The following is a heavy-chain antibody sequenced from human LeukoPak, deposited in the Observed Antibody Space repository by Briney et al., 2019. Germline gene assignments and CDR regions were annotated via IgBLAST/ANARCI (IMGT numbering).Heavy chain of an antibody. CDR3: ARFASIGDFWSGYGEDDAFDI. CDR2: IYYSGST. V-gene: IGHV4-59*01. CDR1: GGSISSYY. Sequence: PSETLSLTCTVSGGSISSYYWSWIRQPPGKGLEWIGYIYYSGSTNYNPSLKSRVTISVDTSKDQFSLKLSSVTAADTAVYYCARFASIGDFWSGYGEDDAFDIWGQGTMVTVSS. J-gene: IGHJ3*02. D-gene: IGHD3-3*01.